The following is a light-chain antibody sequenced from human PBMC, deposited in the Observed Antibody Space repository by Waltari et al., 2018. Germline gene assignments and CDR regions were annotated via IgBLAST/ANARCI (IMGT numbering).Light chain of an antibody. CDR2: WAS. V-gene: IGKV4-1*01. J-gene: IGKJ1*01. CDR1: QSVVYSSNNKNY. Sequence: DIVMTPSPDSLAVSLGERATINCKSSQSVVYSSNNKNYLAWYQQKPGQPPKLLIYWASTREAGVPDRFSGSGSGTDFTLTISSLQAEDVAVYYCQQYYSTPPTFGQGTKVEIK. CDR3: QQYYSTPPT.